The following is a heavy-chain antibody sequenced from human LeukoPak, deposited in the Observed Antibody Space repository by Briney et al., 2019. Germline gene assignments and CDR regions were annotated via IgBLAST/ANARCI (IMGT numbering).Heavy chain of an antibody. CDR3: ARGSPGIAAAGPGYGMDV. J-gene: IGHJ6*02. Sequence: GGSLRLSCAASGFTFDDYGMSWVRQAPGKGLEWVSGINWNGGSTGYADSVKGRFTISRDNAKNSLYLQMNSLRAEDTALYYCARGSPGIAAAGPGYGMDVWGQGTTVPVSS. CDR1: GFTFDDYG. CDR2: INWNGGST. D-gene: IGHD6-13*01. V-gene: IGHV3-20*04.